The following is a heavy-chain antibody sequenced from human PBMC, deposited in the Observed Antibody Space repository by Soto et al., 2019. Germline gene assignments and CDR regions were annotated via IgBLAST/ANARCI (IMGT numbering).Heavy chain of an antibody. J-gene: IGHJ2*01. CDR3: ASLEVVVAARNWYFAL. V-gene: IGHV3-21*01. Sequence: EVQLVESGGGLVKPGGSLRLSCAASGFTFSSYSMNWVRQAPGKGLEWVSSISSSSSYIYYADSVKGRFTISRDNAKNSLYLQMNSLIAEDTAVYYCASLEVVVAARNWYFALWGRGTLVTVSS. CDR2: ISSSSSYI. CDR1: GFTFSSYS. D-gene: IGHD2-15*01.